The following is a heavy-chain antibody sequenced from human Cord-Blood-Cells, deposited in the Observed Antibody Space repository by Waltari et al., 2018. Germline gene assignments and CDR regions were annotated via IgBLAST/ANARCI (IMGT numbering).Heavy chain of an antibody. CDR1: GGSISSSSYY. CDR2: TYYSGST. CDR3: ARLRASCYYYYYYYIDV. V-gene: IGHV4-39*01. J-gene: IGHJ6*03. D-gene: IGHD5-12*01. Sequence: QLQLQESGPGLVKPSETLSLTCTVPGGSISSSSYYWGWICQPPGKGLEWIGNTYYSGSTHYNPSLKSRVTISVDTSKNQFSLKLSSVTAADTAVYYCARLRASCYYYYYYYIDVWGKGTTVTVSS.